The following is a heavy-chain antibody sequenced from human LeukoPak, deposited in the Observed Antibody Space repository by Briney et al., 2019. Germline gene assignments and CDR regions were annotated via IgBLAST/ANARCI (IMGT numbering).Heavy chain of an antibody. D-gene: IGHD1-26*01. V-gene: IGHV1-2*06. CDR2: IDPNDGGT. Sequence: ASVKVSSKASGYTFTGHFIQWVRQAPGQGPEWMGRIDPNDGGTNYAQKFQGRVTMTRDTSISTAYMKLSSLRSDDTAVYYCARGSDSGTPRWFDPWGQGTLVTV. CDR1: GYTFTGHF. CDR3: ARGSDSGTPRWFDP. J-gene: IGHJ5*02.